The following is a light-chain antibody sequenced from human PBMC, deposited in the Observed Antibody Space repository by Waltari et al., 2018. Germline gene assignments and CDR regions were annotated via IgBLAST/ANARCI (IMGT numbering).Light chain of an antibody. CDR3: QHYGSSPPWYT. CDR2: GAS. Sequence: ASLSVSSSILSLYQQKHGQAHTLLIYGASISATGTPDTFSFSGCGSDFTLTISRLEVDDFELYICQHYGSSPPWYTFGQGTKLDIK. CDR1: LSVSSSI. J-gene: IGKJ2*01. V-gene: IGKV3-20*01.